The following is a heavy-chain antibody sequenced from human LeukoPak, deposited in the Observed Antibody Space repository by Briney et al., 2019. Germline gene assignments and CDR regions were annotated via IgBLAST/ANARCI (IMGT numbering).Heavy chain of an antibody. D-gene: IGHD4-17*01. J-gene: IGHJ4*02. V-gene: IGHV3-30-3*01. CDR2: ISYDGCNK. Sequence: GWSLPLSCPASGCTFRSYAWHGVGQAPGKGLEGVAVISYDGCNKYYAGSVKGRFTISKDNSKNTLYLQMNSLRAEDTAVYYCARDREPLIFKITTVTPDYWGRGTLVTVSS. CDR3: ARDREPLIFKITTVTPDY. CDR1: GCTFRSYA.